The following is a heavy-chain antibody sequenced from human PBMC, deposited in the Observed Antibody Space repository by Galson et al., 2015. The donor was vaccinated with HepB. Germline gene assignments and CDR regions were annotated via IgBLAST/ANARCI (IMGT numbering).Heavy chain of an antibody. CDR2: IWYDGSNK. Sequence: SLRLSCAASGFTFSSYGMHWVRQAPGKGLEWVAVIWYDGSNKYYADSVKGRFTISRDNSKNTLYLQMNSLRAEDTAVYYCARFEVGATYLDYWGQGTLVTVSS. CDR1: GFTFSSYG. J-gene: IGHJ4*02. V-gene: IGHV3-33*08. CDR3: ARFEVGATYLDY. D-gene: IGHD1-26*01.